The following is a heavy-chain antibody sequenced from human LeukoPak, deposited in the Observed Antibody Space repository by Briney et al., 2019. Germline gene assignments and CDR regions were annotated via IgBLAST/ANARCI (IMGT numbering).Heavy chain of an antibody. CDR3: ASTRCTGTSCYLPILD. CDR2: INSDGSST. D-gene: IGHD2-2*01. CDR1: GFTFSSYW. J-gene: IGHJ4*02. V-gene: IGHV3-74*01. Sequence: PGGSLRLSCAASGFTFSSYWMHWVRQAPGKGLVWVSRINSDGSSTSYADSVKGRFTISRDNAKNSLYLQMNSLRAEDTAMYYCASTRCTGTSCYLPILDWGQGILVTVSS.